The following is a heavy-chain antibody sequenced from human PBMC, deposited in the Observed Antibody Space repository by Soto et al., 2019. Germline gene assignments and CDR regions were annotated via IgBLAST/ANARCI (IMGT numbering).Heavy chain of an antibody. CDR3: PKSQGYNVPRSYYYGMDV. V-gene: IGHV3-30*18. CDR1: GFIFSSYG. D-gene: IGHD1-20*01. Sequence: QMQLVESGGGVVQPGRSLRLSCAASGFIFSSYGMHWVRQAPGKGMEWVAVISYDASNKYYADSVKARFTISRDNSKKTLYLEMSGLRAEDTAVYYCPKSQGYNVPRSYYYGMDVWGQGTTVNVSS. CDR2: ISYDASNK. J-gene: IGHJ6*02.